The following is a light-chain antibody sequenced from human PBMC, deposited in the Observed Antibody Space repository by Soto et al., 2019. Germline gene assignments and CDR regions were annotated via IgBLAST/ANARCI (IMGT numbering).Light chain of an antibody. Sequence: QSALTQPASVSGSPGQSITISCTGTSSDVGGYDHVSWYQQHPVKAPKLIIYDVSIRPSGVSNRFSGSKSGNTASLAVSGLQAEDEADYYCSSYTSKDTLVFGGGTQLTVL. CDR1: SSDVGGYDH. CDR3: SSYTSKDTLV. V-gene: IGLV2-14*03. J-gene: IGLJ3*02. CDR2: DVS.